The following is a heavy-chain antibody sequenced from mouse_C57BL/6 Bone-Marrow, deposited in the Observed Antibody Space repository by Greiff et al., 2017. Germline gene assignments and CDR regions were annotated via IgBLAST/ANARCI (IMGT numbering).Heavy chain of an antibody. CDR2: INPSSGYT. D-gene: IGHD1-1*01. CDR3: ARDHYGSSYGY. V-gene: IGHV1-4*01. Sequence: QVQLQQSGAELARPGASVKMSCKASGYTFTSYTMHWVKQRPGQGLEWIGYINPSSGYTKYNQKFKDKATLTADKSSSTAYMQLSSLTSEDSAVYYCARDHYGSSYGYWGQGTTLTVAS. J-gene: IGHJ2*01. CDR1: GYTFTSYT.